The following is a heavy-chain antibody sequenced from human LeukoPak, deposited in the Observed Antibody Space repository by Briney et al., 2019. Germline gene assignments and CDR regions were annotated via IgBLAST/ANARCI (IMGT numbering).Heavy chain of an antibody. CDR2: IYYSGST. CDR1: GRSISSYY. CDR3: ARVGGDVLLWFGELLRDNWFDP. V-gene: IGHV4-59*01. D-gene: IGHD3-10*01. J-gene: IGHJ5*02. Sequence: SETLSLTCTVSGRSISSYYWSWLRQPPGKGLEWIGYIYYSGSTNYNPSLKSRVTISVDTSKNQFSLKLSSVTAADTAVYYCARVGGDVLLWFGELLRDNWFDPWGQGTLVTVSS.